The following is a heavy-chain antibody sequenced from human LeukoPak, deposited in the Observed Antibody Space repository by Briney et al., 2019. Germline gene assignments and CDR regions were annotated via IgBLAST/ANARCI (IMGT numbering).Heavy chain of an antibody. Sequence: GGSLRLSCAASGFTFSSYGMHWVRQAPGKGLEWVAVISNDGSNKYYADSVKGRFTISRDNSKSTLYLQMNSLRAEDTAVYYCAKGVWMATRTSADYWGQGTLVTVSP. CDR2: ISNDGSNK. D-gene: IGHD5-24*01. CDR1: GFTFSSYG. V-gene: IGHV3-30*18. J-gene: IGHJ4*02. CDR3: AKGVWMATRTSADY.